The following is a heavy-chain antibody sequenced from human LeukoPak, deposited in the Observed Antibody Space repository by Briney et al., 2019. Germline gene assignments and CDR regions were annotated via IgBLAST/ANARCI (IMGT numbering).Heavy chain of an antibody. CDR1: GFTFRTSS. J-gene: IGHJ4*02. D-gene: IGHD2-21*02. Sequence: GGSLRLSCEASGFTFRTSSMNWVRQAPGRGLEWVSYINSRSDTIYYADSVKGRFTISRDNAKNSLYLQMNSLRDDDTAMYYCVKLTAAGFVDSWGQGTLVTVSS. V-gene: IGHV3-48*02. CDR3: VKLTAAGFVDS. CDR2: INSRSDTI.